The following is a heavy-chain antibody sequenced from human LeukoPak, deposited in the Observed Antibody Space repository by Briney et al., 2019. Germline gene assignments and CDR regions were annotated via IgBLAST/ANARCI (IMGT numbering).Heavy chain of an antibody. J-gene: IGHJ4*02. V-gene: IGHV1-18*04. CDR2: INTMNGNT. CDR1: GYTFTKYG. CDR3: ARALGDEAY. D-gene: IGHD3-16*01. Sequence: ASVKVSCKASGYTFTKYGISWVRQAPGQGLEWMGWINTMNGNTNYAQKFQGRVTVTIDTSTSTAYMELRSLRYDDTAVYYCARALGDEAYWGQRTLVTVSS.